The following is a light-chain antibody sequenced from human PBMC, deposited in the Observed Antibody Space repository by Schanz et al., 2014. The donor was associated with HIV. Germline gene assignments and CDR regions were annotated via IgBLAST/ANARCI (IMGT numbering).Light chain of an antibody. CDR1: QSLVHSDGNTY. CDR3: APGSQFPTT. Sequence: DVVMTQSPLSLPVTLGQPASISCRSSQSLVHSDGNTYLNWFQQRPGQSPRRLFYKVSNRDFGGKERSRGSGGGTDFTPKISRVEAEDGRVYYCAPGSQFPTTFGQGTKLEI. CDR2: KVS. V-gene: IGKV2-30*02. J-gene: IGKJ2*01.